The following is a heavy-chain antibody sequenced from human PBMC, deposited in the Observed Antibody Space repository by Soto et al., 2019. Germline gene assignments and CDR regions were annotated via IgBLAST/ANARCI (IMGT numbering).Heavy chain of an antibody. CDR3: ATKYYSYYYYGMDV. V-gene: IGHV5-10-1*01. CDR1: GYSFTSYW. Sequence: GESLKISCKGSGYSFTSYWISWVRQMPGKGLEWMGRIDPSDSYTNYSPSFQGHVTISADKSISTAYLQWRSLKASDTAMYYCATKYYSYYYYGMDVWGQGTTVTVSS. J-gene: IGHJ6*02. CDR2: IDPSDSYT. D-gene: IGHD3-10*01.